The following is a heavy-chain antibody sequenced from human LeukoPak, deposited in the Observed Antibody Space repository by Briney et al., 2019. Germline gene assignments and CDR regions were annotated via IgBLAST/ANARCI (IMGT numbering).Heavy chain of an antibody. D-gene: IGHD2-2*01. J-gene: IGHJ4*02. CDR2: IKQDGNEK. V-gene: IGHV3-7*03. Sequence: QPGGSLRLSCAASGFPFSTYWMSWVGQAPGKGREWVATIKQDGNEKHYVDSVKGRFAISRDNAKNSLYLQVDSLRAEDTALYFCVRGCGRSSCPYYFDYWGQGTLVTVSS. CDR3: VRGCGRSSCPYYFDY. CDR1: GFPFSTYW.